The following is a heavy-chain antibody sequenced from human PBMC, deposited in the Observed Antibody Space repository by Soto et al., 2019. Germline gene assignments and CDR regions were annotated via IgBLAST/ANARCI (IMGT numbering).Heavy chain of an antibody. CDR1: GGSISSYY. Sequence: SETLSLTCTVSGGSISSYYWSWIRQPPGKGLEWIGYIYYSGSTNYNPSLKSRVTISVDTSKNQFSLKLSSVTAADTAVYYCARGTNYYGFRFDRHGMDVWGQGTTVTVSS. CDR2: IYYSGST. V-gene: IGHV4-59*01. CDR3: ARGTNYYGFRFDRHGMDV. J-gene: IGHJ6*02. D-gene: IGHD3-10*01.